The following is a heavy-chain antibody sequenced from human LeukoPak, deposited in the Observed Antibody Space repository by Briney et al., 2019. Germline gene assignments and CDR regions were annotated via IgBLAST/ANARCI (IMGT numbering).Heavy chain of an antibody. V-gene: IGHV1-69*04. D-gene: IGHD3-22*01. Sequence: SVKVSCKASGGTFSSYAISWVRQAPGQGREWMGKIIPIFGIANYAQKFQGRVTITADKSTSTAYMELSSLRSEDTAVYYCARVRYYDSSGYTSQLDYWGQGTLVTVSS. CDR3: ARVRYYDSSGYTSQLDY. CDR2: IIPIFGIA. J-gene: IGHJ4*02. CDR1: GGTFSSYA.